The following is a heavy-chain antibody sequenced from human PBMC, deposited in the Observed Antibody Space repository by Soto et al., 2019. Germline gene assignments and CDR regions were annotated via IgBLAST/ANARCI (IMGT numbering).Heavy chain of an antibody. V-gene: IGHV1-69*13. CDR2: IIPIFGTA. J-gene: IGHJ6*02. CDR3: ARDESSGYYTHYYYYGMDV. CDR1: GGTFSSYA. D-gene: IGHD3-22*01. Sequence: ASVKVSCKASGGTFSSYAISWVRQAPGQGLEWMGGIIPIFGTANYAQKFQGRVTITADESTSTAYMELSSLRSEDTAVYYCARDESSGYYTHYYYYGMDVWGQGTTVTVS.